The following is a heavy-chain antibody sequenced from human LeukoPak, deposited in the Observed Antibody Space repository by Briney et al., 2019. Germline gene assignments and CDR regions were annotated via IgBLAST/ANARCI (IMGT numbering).Heavy chain of an antibody. V-gene: IGHV4-59*01. Sequence: SETLSLTCTVSGGSISSYYWSWIRQPPGKGLEWIGYIYYSGSTNYNPSLKSRVTISVDTSKNQFSLKLSSVTAADTAVYYCARVPFSRAIGEFYFDYWGQGTLVTVSS. CDR1: GGSISSYY. D-gene: IGHD3-10*01. J-gene: IGHJ4*02. CDR2: IYYSGST. CDR3: ARVPFSRAIGEFYFDY.